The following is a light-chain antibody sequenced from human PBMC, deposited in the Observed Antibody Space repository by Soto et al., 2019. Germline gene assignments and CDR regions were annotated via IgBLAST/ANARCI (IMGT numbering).Light chain of an antibody. CDR2: GAS. CDR1: QGINSF. CDR3: QQLTNYRFT. Sequence: IQLTQSPSSLSASVGDRVTITCRASQGINSFLAWYQQKPGKAPKLLIYGASTLQSGVPSRFSGSGSVTDFTLTISSVEPEDVATYYCQQLTNYRFTFGQGTKLQIK. J-gene: IGKJ2*01. V-gene: IGKV1-9*01.